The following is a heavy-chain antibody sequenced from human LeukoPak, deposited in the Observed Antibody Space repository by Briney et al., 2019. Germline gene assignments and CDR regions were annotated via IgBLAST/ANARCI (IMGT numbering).Heavy chain of an antibody. CDR3: ARSRQPVRYCSSTSCFDWFDP. CDR2: IIPIVGTA. J-gene: IGHJ5*02. CDR1: GCTFSSYA. D-gene: IGHD2-2*01. V-gene: IGHV1-69*13. Sequence: ASVKVSCKASGCTFSSYAISWVRKAPGQGLEWMGGIIPIVGTANYAQKFQGRVTITADESTSTAYMELSSLRSEDTAVYYCARSRQPVRYCSSTSCFDWFDPWGQGTLVTVSS.